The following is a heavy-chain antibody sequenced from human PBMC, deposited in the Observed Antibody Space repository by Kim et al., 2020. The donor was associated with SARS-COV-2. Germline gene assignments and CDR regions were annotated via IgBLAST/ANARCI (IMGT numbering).Heavy chain of an antibody. V-gene: IGHV3-23*01. Sequence: SVKGRFTISRDNSKNTLYLQMNSLRAEDTAVYYCAKDIVVIPAAGDAFDIWGQGTMVTVSS. J-gene: IGHJ3*02. CDR3: AKDIVVIPAAGDAFDI. D-gene: IGHD2-2*01.